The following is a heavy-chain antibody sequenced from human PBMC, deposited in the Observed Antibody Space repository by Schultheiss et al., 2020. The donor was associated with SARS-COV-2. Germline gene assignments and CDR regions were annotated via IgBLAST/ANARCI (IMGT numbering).Heavy chain of an antibody. D-gene: IGHD1-14*01. CDR1: GGSITESY. CDR3: ARRIGGTKDY. J-gene: IGHJ4*02. CDR2: VYHTGST. V-gene: IGHV4-59*08. Sequence: SETLSLTCTVSGGSITESYWSWIRQSPGKRLEWIGYVYHTGSTYYNPSLKSRVTISVDTSKNQFSLKLTSVTAADTAIYYCARRIGGTKDYWGQGTLVTVSS.